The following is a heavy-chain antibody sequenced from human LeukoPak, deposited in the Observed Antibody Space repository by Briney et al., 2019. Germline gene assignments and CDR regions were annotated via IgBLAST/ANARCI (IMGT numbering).Heavy chain of an antibody. CDR1: GYTFTSYG. CDR2: ISAYNGNT. CDR3: ASPLCSTSTCYNGYYYYDMDV. J-gene: IGHJ6*02. D-gene: IGHD2-2*02. Sequence: ASVKVSCKASGYTFTSYGISWVRQAPGQGLEWMGWISAYNGNTNYAQKLQGRVTMTTDTSTSTAYMELRSLRSDDTAVYYCASPLCSTSTCYNGYYYYDMDVWGQGTTVTVSS. V-gene: IGHV1-18*01.